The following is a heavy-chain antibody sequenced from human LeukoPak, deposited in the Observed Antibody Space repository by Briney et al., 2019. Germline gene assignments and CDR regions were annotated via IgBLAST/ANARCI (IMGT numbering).Heavy chain of an antibody. CDR3: AREEEYYGSGSYYNPLDY. CDR1: GFTFSSYS. CDR2: ISSSSSYI. V-gene: IGHV3-21*01. D-gene: IGHD3-10*01. Sequence: TGGSLRLSCAASGFTFSSYSMNWVRQAPGKGLEWVSSISSSSSYIYYADSVKGRFTISRDNAKNSLYLQMNSLRAEDTAVYYCAREEEYYGSGSYYNPLDYWGQGTLVTVSS. J-gene: IGHJ4*02.